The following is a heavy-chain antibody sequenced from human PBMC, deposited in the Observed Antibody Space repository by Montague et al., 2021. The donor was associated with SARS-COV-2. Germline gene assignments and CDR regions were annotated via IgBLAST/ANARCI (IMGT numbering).Heavy chain of an antibody. CDR1: GGSISSGGYY. D-gene: IGHD3-22*01. CDR2: IYYSGST. Sequence: TLSLTCTVSGGSISSGGYYWSWIRQHPGKGLEWIGYIYYSGSTYYNPSLMSRVTISIDTSKNQFSLKLSSVTAADTVVYYCARAGTITMIVVVIDAFDIWGQGTMVTVSS. V-gene: IGHV4-31*03. J-gene: IGHJ3*02. CDR3: ARAGTITMIVVVIDAFDI.